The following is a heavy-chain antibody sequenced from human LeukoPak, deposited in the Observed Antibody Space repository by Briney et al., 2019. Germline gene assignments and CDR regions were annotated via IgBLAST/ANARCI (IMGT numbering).Heavy chain of an antibody. CDR3: ARCKDYYVSGNYYKTFDY. V-gene: IGHV4-39*07. CDR1: GDSISSNNYY. J-gene: IGHJ4*02. Sequence: PSETLSLTCTVSGDSISSNNYYWAWIRQPPGKGLEWIGSIPYSGSTYYNPSLKSRVTMSVDTSKNQFSLKLSSVTAADTAVYYCARCKDYYVSGNYYKTFDYWGQGTLVTVSS. CDR2: IPYSGST. D-gene: IGHD3-10*01.